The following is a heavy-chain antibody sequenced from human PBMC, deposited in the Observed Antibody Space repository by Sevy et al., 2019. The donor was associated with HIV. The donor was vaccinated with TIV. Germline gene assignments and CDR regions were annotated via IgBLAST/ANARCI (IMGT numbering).Heavy chain of an antibody. V-gene: IGHV3-23*01. Sequence: GGSLRLSCAASGFTFSSYAMSWVRQAPGKGLEWVSAISGSGGSTYYAESVKGRFTISRDNSKNTLYLQMNSLRAEDTAVYYCAKDQDYYGSGSYYYWGQGTLVTVSS. CDR2: ISGSGGST. CDR1: GFTFSSYA. J-gene: IGHJ4*02. D-gene: IGHD3-10*01. CDR3: AKDQDYYGSGSYYY.